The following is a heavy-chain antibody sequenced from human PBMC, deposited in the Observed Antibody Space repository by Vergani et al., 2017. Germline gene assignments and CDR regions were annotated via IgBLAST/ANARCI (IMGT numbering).Heavy chain of an antibody. D-gene: IGHD1-7*01. V-gene: IGHV3-33*01. CDR2: LRYDGSNE. CDR1: GFSFSTYG. CDR3: ARDRGPGITGWFDP. Sequence: QVQLVESGGGVVQPGRSLRLSCAASGFSFSTYGMHWVRQAPGKGLEWVAVLRYDGSNEYYVDSVKGRFTISRDNSKTTVYLEMNSLRAEDTAVYYCARDRGPGITGWFDPWGKGVLVTVSS. J-gene: IGHJ5*02.